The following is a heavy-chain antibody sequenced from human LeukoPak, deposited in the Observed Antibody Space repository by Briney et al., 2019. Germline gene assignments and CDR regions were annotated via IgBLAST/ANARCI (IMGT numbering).Heavy chain of an antibody. CDR1: GYSFPSYW. Sequence: GESLKISCKGSGYSFPSYWIGWVRQMPGKGLEWMGIIYPGDSDTRYSPSFQGQVTIPADKSITTAYLQWTSLKASDTAMYYCATHPPMGYNYPMNVWGQGTTVTVSS. V-gene: IGHV5-51*01. D-gene: IGHD3-16*01. J-gene: IGHJ6*02. CDR3: ATHPPMGYNYPMNV. CDR2: IYPGDSDT.